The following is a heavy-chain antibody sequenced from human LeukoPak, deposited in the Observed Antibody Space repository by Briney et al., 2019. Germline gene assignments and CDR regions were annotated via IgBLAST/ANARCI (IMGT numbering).Heavy chain of an antibody. V-gene: IGHV3-23*01. CDR2: ITGSGGNT. CDR1: GFIFSSYS. CDR3: AKYGKQWELPPGYFDY. Sequence: GGSLRLSCAASGFIFSSYSMSWVRQAPGKGLEWVSVITGSGGNTYYADSVKGRFTISKDNSKNTLYLQMNSLRAEDTAVYYCAKYGKQWELPPGYFDYWGQGTLVTVSS. D-gene: IGHD1-26*01. J-gene: IGHJ4*02.